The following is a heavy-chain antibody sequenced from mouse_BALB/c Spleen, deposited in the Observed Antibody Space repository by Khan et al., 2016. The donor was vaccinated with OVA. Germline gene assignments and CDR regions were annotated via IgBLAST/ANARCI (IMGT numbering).Heavy chain of an antibody. J-gene: IGHJ3*01. V-gene: IGHV14-1*02. CDR2: IDTENDNT. CDR1: GFDIKDYY. D-gene: IGHD2-3*01. Sequence: VQLKQSGAELVRPGALVNLSCKASGFDIKDYYMHWVKQRPEQDLVWIGWIDTENDNTIYDPKFQGKASITSDTSSNTAYLQLSSLTSEDTAVYYCARDGYSPWFAYWGQGTLVTVSA. CDR3: ARDGYSPWFAY.